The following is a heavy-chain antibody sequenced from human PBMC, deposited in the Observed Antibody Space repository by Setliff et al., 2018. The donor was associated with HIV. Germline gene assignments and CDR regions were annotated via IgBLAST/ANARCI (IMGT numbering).Heavy chain of an antibody. Sequence: PSETLSLTCAVYGGSFSGYYWSWIRQPPGKGLEWIGEIIHSGTTNYNPSLMSRVTISLDTSKNQFSLRLSSVTAADTAVYFCARVKSGTLGGYVDYWGQGTLVTVPQ. CDR3: ARVKSGTLGGYVDY. D-gene: IGHD3-16*01. V-gene: IGHV4-34*12. CDR1: GGSFSGYY. J-gene: IGHJ4*02. CDR2: IIHSGTT.